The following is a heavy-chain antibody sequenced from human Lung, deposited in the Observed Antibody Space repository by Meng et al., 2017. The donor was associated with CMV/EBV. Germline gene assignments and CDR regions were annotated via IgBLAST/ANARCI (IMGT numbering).Heavy chain of an antibody. J-gene: IGHJ4*02. V-gene: IGHV1-69*10. CDR3: ARDPGGRLHDSSGYYGDESLPPDY. Sequence: SVKVSXKTPGGIFSSSAISWVRQTPGQGLEWMGGIIPILGIANYAQKFQGRVTITADKSTSTAYMELSSLRSEDTAVYYCARDPGGRLHDSSGYYGDESLPPDYWGQGKXVNGAS. CDR2: IIPILGIA. CDR1: GGIFSSSA. D-gene: IGHD3-22*01.